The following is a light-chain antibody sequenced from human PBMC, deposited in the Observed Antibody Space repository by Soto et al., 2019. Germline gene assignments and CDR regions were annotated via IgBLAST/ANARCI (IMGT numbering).Light chain of an antibody. CDR1: SSDVGGYNY. CDR2: DVS. Sequence: QSALTQPRSVSGSPGQSVTISCTGTSSDVGGYNYVSWYQQHPGKAPKLMIYDVSKRPSGVPDRFSGSKSGNTASLTISGLQAEDEADYYCCSSAGTYPAVFGGGT. V-gene: IGLV2-11*01. CDR3: CSSAGTYPAV. J-gene: IGLJ3*02.